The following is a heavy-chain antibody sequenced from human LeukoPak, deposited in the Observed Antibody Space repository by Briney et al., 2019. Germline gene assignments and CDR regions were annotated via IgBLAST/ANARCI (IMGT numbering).Heavy chain of an antibody. CDR3: ARGGHCSTTSCSNYDGMDV. CDR2: IWYDGSNK. V-gene: IGHV3-33*01. J-gene: IGHJ6*02. CDR1: GFTFSSYG. Sequence: GGSLRLSCAASGFTFSSYGMHWVRQAPGKGLEWVAVIWYDGSNKYYADSVKGRFTISRDNSKNTLYLQMNSLRAEDTAVYFCARGGHCSTTSCSNYDGMDVWGQGTTLTVSS. D-gene: IGHD2-2*01.